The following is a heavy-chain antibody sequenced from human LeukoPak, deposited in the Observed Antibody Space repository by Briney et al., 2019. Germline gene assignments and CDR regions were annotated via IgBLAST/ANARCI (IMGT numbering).Heavy chain of an antibody. V-gene: IGHV1-18*01. CDR2: ISAYNGNT. CDR3: ATGTLVVPAALTPRFDY. J-gene: IGHJ4*02. CDR1: GYTFTSYG. D-gene: IGHD2-2*01. Sequence: ASVKVSCKASGYTFTSYGISWVRQAPGQGLEWMGWISAYNGNTNYAQKFQGRVTMTEDTSTDTAYMELSSLRSEDTAVYYCATGTLVVPAALTPRFDYWGQGTLVTVSS.